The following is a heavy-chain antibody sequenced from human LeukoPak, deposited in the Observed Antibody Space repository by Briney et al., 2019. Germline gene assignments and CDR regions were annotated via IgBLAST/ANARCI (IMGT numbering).Heavy chain of an antibody. CDR2: MNPNSGNT. D-gene: IGHD3/OR15-3a*01. CDR1: GYTFTSYD. Sequence: GASVKVSCKASGYTFTSYDINWVRQATGQGLEWMGWMNPNSGNTGYAQKFQGRVTITRNTSISTAYMELSSLRSEDTAVYYCARLRKSRVIRGLVAIYFDYWGQGTLVTVSS. V-gene: IGHV1-8*03. J-gene: IGHJ4*02. CDR3: ARLRKSRVIRGLVAIYFDY.